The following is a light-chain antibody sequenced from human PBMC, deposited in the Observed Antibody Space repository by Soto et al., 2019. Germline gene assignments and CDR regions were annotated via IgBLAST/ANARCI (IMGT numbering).Light chain of an antibody. J-gene: IGLJ1*01. CDR1: SSDVGGYNF. V-gene: IGLV2-14*03. CDR3: SSYTTSNTRQIV. Sequence: QSVLTQPASVSGSPGQSITISCTGTSSDVGGYNFVSWYQHRPGKAPKLSIYVVTNRPSGVSNPFSGSKSGNTASLTISGLQPEDEADYYCSSYTTSNTRQIVFGTGTKVTVL. CDR2: VVT.